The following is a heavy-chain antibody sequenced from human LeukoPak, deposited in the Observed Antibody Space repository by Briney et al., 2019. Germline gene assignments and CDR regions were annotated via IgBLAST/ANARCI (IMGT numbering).Heavy chain of an antibody. D-gene: IGHD2-21*02. V-gene: IGHV4-30-2*01. CDR1: GGSISSGGYS. J-gene: IGHJ6*02. Sequence: SQTLSLTCAVSGGSISSGGYSWSWIRQPPGKGLEWIGYIYHSGSTYYNPSLKSRVTISVDRSKNQFSLKLSSVTAADTAVYYCARTDPPAYYYYGMDVWGQGTTVTVSS. CDR3: ARTDPPAYYYYGMDV. CDR2: IYHSGST.